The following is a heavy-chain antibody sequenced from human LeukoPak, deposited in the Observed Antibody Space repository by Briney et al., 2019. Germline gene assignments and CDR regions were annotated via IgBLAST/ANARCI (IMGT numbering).Heavy chain of an antibody. CDR3: ARDWSAIVSYAFDI. CDR1: GFTFSSYW. D-gene: IGHD3-3*01. J-gene: IGHJ3*02. V-gene: IGHV3-7*01. CDR2: IKQDGSEK. Sequence: PGGSLRLSCAASGFTFSSYWMSWVRQAPGKGLEWVANIKQDGSEKYYVDSVKGRFTISRDNAKNSLYLQMNSLRAEDTAVYYCARDWSAIVSYAFDIWGQGTTVTVSS.